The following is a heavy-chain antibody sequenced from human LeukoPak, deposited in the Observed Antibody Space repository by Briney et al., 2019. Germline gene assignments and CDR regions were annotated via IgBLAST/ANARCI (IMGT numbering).Heavy chain of an antibody. D-gene: IGHD2-2*01. CDR1: GFTFSNYE. V-gene: IGHV3-48*03. CDR3: ARDCSSISRPNWGSYYYYGMDV. Sequence: GGSLRLSCAASGFTFSNYEMNWVRQAPGKGLEWVSYISSSGSSIYYADSVKGRFTISRDNAKNSLYLQMNSLRAEDTAVYYCARDCSSISRPNWGSYYYYGMDVWGQGTTVTVSS. J-gene: IGHJ6*02. CDR2: ISSSGSSI.